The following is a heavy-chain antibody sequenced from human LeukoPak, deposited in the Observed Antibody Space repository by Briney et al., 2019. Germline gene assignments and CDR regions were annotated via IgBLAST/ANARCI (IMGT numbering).Heavy chain of an antibody. CDR3: ARDPVGATFYLGPYYYYGMDV. Sequence: SQTLSLTCTVSGGSISSGGYYWSWIRQHPGKGLEWIGYIYYSGSTYYNPSLKSRVTISVDTSKNQFSLKLSSVTAADTAVYYYARDPVGATFYLGPYYYYGMDVWGQGTTVTVSS. CDR1: GGSISSGGYY. CDR2: IYYSGST. J-gene: IGHJ6*02. V-gene: IGHV4-31*03. D-gene: IGHD1-26*01.